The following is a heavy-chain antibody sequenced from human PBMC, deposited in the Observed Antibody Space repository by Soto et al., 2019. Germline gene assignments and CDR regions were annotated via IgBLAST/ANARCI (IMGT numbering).Heavy chain of an antibody. CDR3: ARARCSSSKCYYFDY. V-gene: IGHV3-64*02. D-gene: IGHD2-2*01. CDR2: ISRSGDRT. Sequence: EVQLVESGEGLVQPGGSLRLSCAASGFTFSSYNIHWIRQAPGKGLEFVSAISRSGDRTYYADSVKGRFTITRDNSKNTVWLQMGSPRAEDMAVYYCARARCSSSKCYYFDYWGRGALVSVSS. CDR1: GFTFSSYN. J-gene: IGHJ4*02.